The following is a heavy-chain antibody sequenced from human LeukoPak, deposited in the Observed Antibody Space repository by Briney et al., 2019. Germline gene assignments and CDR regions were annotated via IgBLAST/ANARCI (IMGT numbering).Heavy chain of an antibody. J-gene: IGHJ4*02. CDR1: GFTFSSYA. V-gene: IGHV3-23*01. CDR2: ISCSGGSQ. Sequence: GGSLRLSCAASGFTFSSYAMSWVRQAPGKGLEWVSVISCSGGSQYYADSVKGRFTISRDNSKNTLDVQMNSLRGEDTDVYYCAKDYCSSTSCYPDYWGQGTLVTVSS. CDR3: AKDYCSSTSCYPDY. D-gene: IGHD2-2*01.